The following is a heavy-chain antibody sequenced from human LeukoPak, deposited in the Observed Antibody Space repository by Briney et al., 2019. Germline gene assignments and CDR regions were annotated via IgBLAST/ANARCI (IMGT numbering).Heavy chain of an antibody. J-gene: IGHJ6*04. CDR1: GFTFSDYY. D-gene: IGHD2-2*01. V-gene: IGHV3-11*06. CDR2: ISSSSYT. CDR3: ARDNLTAAMDV. Sequence: PGGSLRLSCAASGFTFSDYYMSWIRQAPGKGLEWVSYISSSSYTNYADSVKGRFTISRDNAKNSLYLQMNSLRAEDTAVYYCARDNLTAAMDVWGKGTTATVSS.